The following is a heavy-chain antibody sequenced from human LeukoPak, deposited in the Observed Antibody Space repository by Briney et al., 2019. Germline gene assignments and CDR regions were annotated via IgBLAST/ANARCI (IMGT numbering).Heavy chain of an antibody. Sequence: GGSLRLSCAASGFIFSDYYMSWIRQAPGKGLEWVSYISGSGNYIYYADSVKGRFTISRDNAKNSLYLQMNSLRAEDTAVYYCSRYTSGSYDAFDIWGQGTMVTVSS. J-gene: IGHJ3*02. V-gene: IGHV3-11*01. D-gene: IGHD3-10*01. CDR2: ISGSGNYI. CDR1: GFIFSDYY. CDR3: SRYTSGSYDAFDI.